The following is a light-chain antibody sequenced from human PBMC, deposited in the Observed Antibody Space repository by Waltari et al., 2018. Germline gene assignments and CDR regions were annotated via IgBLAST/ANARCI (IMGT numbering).Light chain of an antibody. V-gene: IGLV2-14*01. CDR1: SSDVGGYTY. J-gene: IGLJ3*02. CDR3: SSYTSSSTLV. CDR2: EVS. Sequence: QSTLTQPASVSGSPGPSITIPCTGTSSDVGGYTYVSWYQQYPGKAPKLMIYEVSNRPSGVSDRFSGSKSGNTASLTISGLQAEDEADYYCSSYTSSSTLVFGGGTKLTVL.